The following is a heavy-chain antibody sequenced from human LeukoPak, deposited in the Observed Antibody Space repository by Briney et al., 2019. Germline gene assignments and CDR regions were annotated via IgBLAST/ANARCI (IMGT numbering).Heavy chain of an antibody. CDR1: GFTFSSYS. V-gene: IGHV3-48*04. Sequence: GGSLRLSCAASGFTFSSYSMNWVRQAPGKGLEWVSYISSSSSTIYYADSVKGRFTISRDNAKNSLYLQMNSLRAEDTAVYYCARAGRYSSNWYFDYWGQGTLVTVSS. CDR2: ISSSSSTI. J-gene: IGHJ4*02. D-gene: IGHD6-13*01. CDR3: ARAGRYSSNWYFDY.